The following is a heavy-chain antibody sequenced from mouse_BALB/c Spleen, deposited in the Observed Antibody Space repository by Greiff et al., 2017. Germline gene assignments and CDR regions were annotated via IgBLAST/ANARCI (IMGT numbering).Heavy chain of an antibody. CDR2: IWAGGST. D-gene: IGHD2-4*01. Sequence: QVQLQQSGPGLVAPSQSLSITCTVSGFSLTSYGVHWVRQPPGKGLEWLGVIWAGGSTNYNSALMSRLSISKDNSKSQVLLKMNRLQTDDTAMYYCAGDYDMAYWGQGTLVTVSA. CDR1: GFSLTSYG. J-gene: IGHJ3*01. CDR3: AGDYDMAY. V-gene: IGHV2-9*02.